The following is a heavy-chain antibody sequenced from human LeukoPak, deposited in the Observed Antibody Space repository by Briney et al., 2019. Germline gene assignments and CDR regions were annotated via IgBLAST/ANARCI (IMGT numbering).Heavy chain of an antibody. CDR1: GGSFSGYY. Sequence: SETLSLTCAVYGGSFSGYYWSWIRQPPGKGLEWIGEINHSGSTNYNPSLKSRVTISVDTPKNQFSLKLSSVTAADTAVYYCARGRRGRYYDSSGYHFDYWGQGTLVTVSS. CDR3: ARGRRGRYYDSSGYHFDY. V-gene: IGHV4-34*01. D-gene: IGHD3-22*01. J-gene: IGHJ4*02. CDR2: INHSGST.